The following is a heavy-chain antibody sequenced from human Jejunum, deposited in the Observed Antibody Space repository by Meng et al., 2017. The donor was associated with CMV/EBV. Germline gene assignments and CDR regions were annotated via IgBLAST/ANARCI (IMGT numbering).Heavy chain of an antibody. D-gene: IGHD5-24*01. V-gene: IGHV4-28*03. CDR3: ARVGGAQHGDFDF. CDR2: IYYSGST. CDR1: GYSISSSNW. Sequence: ESGPGLVKPSDTLSLTCAVSGYSISSSNWWGWIRQPPGKGLEWIGYIYYSGSTNYNPSLKSRVTILVDTSKRQFSLRLSFVTAADTAVYYCARVGGAQHGDFDFWGQGTLVTVSS. J-gene: IGHJ4*02.